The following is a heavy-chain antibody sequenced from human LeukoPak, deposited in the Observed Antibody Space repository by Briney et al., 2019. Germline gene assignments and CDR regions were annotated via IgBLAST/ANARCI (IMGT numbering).Heavy chain of an antibody. D-gene: IGHD6-13*01. Sequence: ASVKVSCKASGYTFTSYYMHWVRQAPGQGLEWMGIIYPSGGSTGYAQKFQGRVTMTRDTSTSTVYMGLSSLRSEDTAVYYCATAGIAAAGLVYWGQGTLVTVSS. J-gene: IGHJ4*02. CDR2: IYPSGGST. CDR3: ATAGIAAAGLVY. V-gene: IGHV1-46*03. CDR1: GYTFTSYY.